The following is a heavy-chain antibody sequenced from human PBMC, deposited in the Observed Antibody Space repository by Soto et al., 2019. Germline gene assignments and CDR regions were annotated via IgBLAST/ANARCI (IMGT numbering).Heavy chain of an antibody. V-gene: IGHV1-46*01. CDR2: INPSGGRI. Sequence: QMQLVQYGAEVKKPGASVKVSCKASGYTFTSYQMHWVRQAPGQGLEWIGIINPSGGRITYAPIFQCRVMMTRDTSTNTVYMELRSLRSEDTAVYYGARDGPPTTAGVGPSYTMEVRGQGTKVSVS. D-gene: IGHD3-3*01. CDR3: ARDGPPTTAGVGPSYTMEV. J-gene: IGHJ6*02. CDR1: GYTFTSYQ.